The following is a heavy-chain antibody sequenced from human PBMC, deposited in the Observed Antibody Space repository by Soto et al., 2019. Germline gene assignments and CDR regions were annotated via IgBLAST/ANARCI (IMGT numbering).Heavy chain of an antibody. D-gene: IGHD6-6*01. CDR3: ARVGLLYSSSPGGWFDP. Sequence: SETLSLTCTVSGGSISSYYWSWIRQPPGKGLEWIGYIYYSGSTNYNPSLKSRVTISVDTSKNQFSLKLSSVTAADTAVYYCARVGLLYSSSPGGWFDPWGQGTLVTVSS. V-gene: IGHV4-59*01. CDR1: GGSISSYY. CDR2: IYYSGST. J-gene: IGHJ5*02.